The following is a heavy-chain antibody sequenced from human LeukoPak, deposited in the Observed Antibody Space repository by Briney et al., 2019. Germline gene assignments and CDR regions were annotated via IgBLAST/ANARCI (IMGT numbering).Heavy chain of an antibody. CDR2: ISWESVSI. CDR1: GFAFDAYA. CDR3: ARRHIVATTLDY. Sequence: GGSLRLSCAASGFAFDAYAMHWVRQAPGKGLEWVSGISWESVSIGYADSVQGRFTISRDNAKNSLYLQMNSLRAEDTAVYYCARRHIVATTLDYWGQGTLVTVSS. V-gene: IGHV3-9*01. J-gene: IGHJ4*02. D-gene: IGHD5-12*01.